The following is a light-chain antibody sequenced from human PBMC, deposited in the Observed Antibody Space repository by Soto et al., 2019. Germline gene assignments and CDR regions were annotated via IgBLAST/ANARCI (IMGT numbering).Light chain of an antibody. Sequence: QSALTQPASVSGSAGQSITISCSGTMRDVGAYNLVSWYQQHPGTAPKLIIYEVIKRPSGISTRFSASKSDNTASLTISGLQADDESDYYCCSYAGGRLWVFGGGTKLTVL. V-gene: IGLV2-23*02. CDR2: EVI. CDR1: MRDVGAYNL. J-gene: IGLJ3*02. CDR3: CSYAGGRLWV.